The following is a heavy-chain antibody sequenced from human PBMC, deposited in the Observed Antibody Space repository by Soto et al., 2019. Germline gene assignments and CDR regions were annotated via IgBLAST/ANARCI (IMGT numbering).Heavy chain of an antibody. CDR2: INHSGST. CDR1: GGSFSGYY. J-gene: IGHJ6*02. Sequence: KPSETLSLTCAVYGGSFSGYYWSWIRQPPGKGLEWIGEINHSGSTNYNPSLKSRVTISVDTSKNQFSLKLSSVTAADTAVYYCARARVLLWFGELFWDYYYGMDVWGQGTTVTVSS. V-gene: IGHV4-34*01. CDR3: ARARVLLWFGELFWDYYYGMDV. D-gene: IGHD3-10*01.